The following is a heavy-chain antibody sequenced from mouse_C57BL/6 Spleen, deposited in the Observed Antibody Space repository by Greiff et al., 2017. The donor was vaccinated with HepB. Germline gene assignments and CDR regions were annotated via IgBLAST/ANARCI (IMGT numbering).Heavy chain of an antibody. CDR3: TGGNFYYAMDY. V-gene: IGHV1-15*01. CDR1: GYTFTDYE. D-gene: IGHD2-1*01. CDR2: IDPETGGT. J-gene: IGHJ4*01. Sequence: VQLVESGAELVRPGASVTLSCKASGYTFTDYEMHWVKQTPVHGLEWIGAIDPETGGTAYNQKFKGKAILTADKSSSTAYMELRSLTSEDSAVYYCTGGNFYYAMDYWGQGTSVTVSS.